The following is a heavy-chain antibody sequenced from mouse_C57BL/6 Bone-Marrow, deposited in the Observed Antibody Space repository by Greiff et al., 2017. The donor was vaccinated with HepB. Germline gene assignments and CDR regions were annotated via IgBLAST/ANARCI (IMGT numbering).Heavy chain of an antibody. V-gene: IGHV1-26*01. CDR1: GYTFTDYY. Sequence: VQLQQSGPELVKPGASVKISCKASGYTFTDYYMNWVKQSHGKSLEWIGDINPNNGGTSYNQKFKGKATLTVDKSSSTAYMELRSLTSEDSAVYYCAADYDVGAMDYWGQGTSVTVSS. CDR3: AADYDVGAMDY. D-gene: IGHD2-4*01. J-gene: IGHJ4*01. CDR2: INPNNGGT.